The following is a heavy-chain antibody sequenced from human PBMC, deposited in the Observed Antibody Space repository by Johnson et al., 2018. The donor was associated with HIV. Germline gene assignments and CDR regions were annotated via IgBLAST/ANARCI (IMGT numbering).Heavy chain of an antibody. CDR2: IRYDGSNQ. D-gene: IGHD2-2*01. V-gene: IGHV3-30*02. Sequence: QVQLVESGGGVVQPGGSLRLSCAASGFTFSSYGMHWVRQAPGKGLEWVAIIRYDGSNQYYADSVKGRFTISRDNSKNTLYLKMNSLRAEDTAVYYCAKDPIVVVPAAMEAFDIWGQGTMVTVSS. J-gene: IGHJ3*02. CDR3: AKDPIVVVPAAMEAFDI. CDR1: GFTFSSYG.